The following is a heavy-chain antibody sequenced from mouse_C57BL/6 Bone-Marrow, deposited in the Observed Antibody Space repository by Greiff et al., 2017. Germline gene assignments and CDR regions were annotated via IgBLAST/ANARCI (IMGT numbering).Heavy chain of an antibody. Sequence: QVQLQQPGAELVKPGASVKLSCKASGYTFTSYWMQWVQQRPGPGLEWIGELDPYDSYPYYNQQFKGKATLTVDTSSSTAYMQLSRLTSEESSVYYCARDIITTVVATPYWYFDVWGTGTTVTVSS. CDR1: GYTFTSYW. CDR2: LDPYDSYP. J-gene: IGHJ1*03. CDR3: ARDIITTVVATPYWYFDV. D-gene: IGHD1-1*01. V-gene: IGHV1-50*01.